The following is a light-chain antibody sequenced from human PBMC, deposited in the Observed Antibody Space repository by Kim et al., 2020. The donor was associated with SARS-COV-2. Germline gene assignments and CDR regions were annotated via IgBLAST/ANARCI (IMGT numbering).Light chain of an antibody. Sequence: EVVMTQSPLSLPVTLGQPASISCRSSQSLVNSDGNTYLNWFQQRPGQSPRRLIYKVSSRDSGVPDRFSGSGSGPDFTLKISRVEAEDVGVYYYMQGTHWPPTFGQGTKVDIK. CDR1: QSLVNSDGNTY. J-gene: IGKJ1*01. CDR3: MQGTHWPPT. V-gene: IGKV2-30*01. CDR2: KVS.